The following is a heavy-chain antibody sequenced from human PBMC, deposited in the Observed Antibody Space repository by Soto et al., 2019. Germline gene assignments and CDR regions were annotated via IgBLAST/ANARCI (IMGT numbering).Heavy chain of an antibody. J-gene: IGHJ3*02. Sequence: GGSLRLSCAASGFTFSGSAMHWVRQASGKGLEWVGRIRSKANSYATAYAASVKGRFTISRDDSKNTAYLQMNSLKTEDTAVYYCTRPTKTYGDESHDAFDIWGQGTMVTVSS. CDR1: GFTFSGSA. V-gene: IGHV3-73*01. CDR3: TRPTKTYGDESHDAFDI. CDR2: IRSKANSYAT. D-gene: IGHD4-17*01.